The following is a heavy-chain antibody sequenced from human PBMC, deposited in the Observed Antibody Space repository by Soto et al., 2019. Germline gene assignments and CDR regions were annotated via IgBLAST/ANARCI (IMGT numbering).Heavy chain of an antibody. Sequence: ASVKVSCKASGYTFTSYAMHWVRQAPGQRLERMGWINAGNGNTKYSQKFQGRVTITRDTSASTAYMELSSLRSEDTAVYYCARENSPYYDSSGYYPHDAFDIWGQGTMVTVS. CDR3: ARENSPYYDSSGYYPHDAFDI. CDR1: GYTFTSYA. J-gene: IGHJ3*02. D-gene: IGHD3-22*01. CDR2: INAGNGNT. V-gene: IGHV1-3*01.